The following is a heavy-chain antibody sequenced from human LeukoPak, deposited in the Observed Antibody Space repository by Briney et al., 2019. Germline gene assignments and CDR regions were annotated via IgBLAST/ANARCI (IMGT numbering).Heavy chain of an antibody. CDR3: ARSVIAVAGYDAFDI. CDR1: GFTFDDYA. J-gene: IGHJ3*02. D-gene: IGHD6-19*01. Sequence: QPGGSLRLSCAASGFTFDDYAMHWVRQAPGKGLDWVSYISSRSFTIYYADSVKGRFTISRDNAKNSLYLEMNSLRDEDTAVYYCARSVIAVAGYDAFDIWGQGTVVTVSS. V-gene: IGHV3-48*02. CDR2: ISSRSFTI.